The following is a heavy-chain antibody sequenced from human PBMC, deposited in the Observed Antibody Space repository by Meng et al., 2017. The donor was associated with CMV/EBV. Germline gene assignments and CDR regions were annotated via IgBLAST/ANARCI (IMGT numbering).Heavy chain of an antibody. CDR2: ISYDGRNK. V-gene: IGHV3-30*04. Sequence: GGSLRLSCAASGFTFSSYAMHWVRQAPGKGLEWVAAISYDGRNKYYADSVKGRFTISRDNSKNSLYLQMNSLRAEDTAVYDCARDARTGSEYQLLYEGGGYYGMDVWGQGTTVTVSS. CDR1: GFTFSSYA. J-gene: IGHJ6*02. CDR3: ARDARTGSEYQLLYEGGGYYGMDV. D-gene: IGHD2-2*02.